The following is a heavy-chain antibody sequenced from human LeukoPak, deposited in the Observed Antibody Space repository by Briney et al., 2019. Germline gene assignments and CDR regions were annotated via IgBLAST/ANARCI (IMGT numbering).Heavy chain of an antibody. CDR1: GFTFDDYA. CDR3: AKDIGSTSWYLGN. Sequence: PGGSLRLSCAASGFTFDDYAMHWVRQAPGKGLEWGSGISWNSVSIAYADSVKGRFTISRDNAKNSLYLEMNSLRTDDTALYYCAKDIGSTSWYLGNWGEGTLLTVPS. D-gene: IGHD2-2*01. V-gene: IGHV3-9*01. J-gene: IGHJ4*02. CDR2: ISWNSVSI.